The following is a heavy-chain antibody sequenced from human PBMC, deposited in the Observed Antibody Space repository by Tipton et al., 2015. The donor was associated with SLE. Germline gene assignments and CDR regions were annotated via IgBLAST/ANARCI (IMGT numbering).Heavy chain of an antibody. J-gene: IGHJ4*02. CDR1: GGSISRYY. D-gene: IGHD2-2*01. V-gene: IGHV4-4*07. Sequence: PGLVKPSETLSLTCTVSGGSISRYYWGWIRQPAGKGLEWIGRIYTGGNTKYNPSLESRVTLSVDASKDQFSLRPTSVTAADTAVYYCVVCSPSSCSYFDYWGQGRLVTVSS. CDR2: IYTGGNT. CDR3: VVCSPSSCSYFDY.